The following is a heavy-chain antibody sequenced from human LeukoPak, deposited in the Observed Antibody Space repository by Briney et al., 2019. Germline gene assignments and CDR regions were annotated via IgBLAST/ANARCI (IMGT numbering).Heavy chain of an antibody. J-gene: IGHJ4*02. Sequence: SETLSLTCAVSGGSISSSNWWSWVRQPPGKGLEWIGEIYHSGSTNYNPSLKSRVTISVDKSKNQFSLKLSSVTAADTAVYYCLYSCSWKNRDCWGQGTLVTVSS. CDR2: IYHSGST. CDR3: LYSCSWKNRDC. V-gene: IGHV4-4*02. CDR1: GGSISSSNW. D-gene: IGHD6-13*01.